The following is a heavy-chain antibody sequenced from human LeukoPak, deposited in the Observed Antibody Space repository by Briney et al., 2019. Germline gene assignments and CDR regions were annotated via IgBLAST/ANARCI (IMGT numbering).Heavy chain of an antibody. CDR2: ISSDGNT. D-gene: IGHD6-19*01. CDR1: GFTVSSSS. J-gene: IGHJ6*02. V-gene: IGHV3-66*01. Sequence: GGSLRLSCTASGFTVSSSSMNWVRLGPGKGLEWVSVISSDGNTYYADSVKGRFTISRDNSRNTLSLQMHGLRADDTAVYYCARGQEQFSSPWQWGPRRKNFYYYGMDVWGQGTTVTVSS. CDR3: ARGQEQFSSPWQWGPRRKNFYYYGMDV.